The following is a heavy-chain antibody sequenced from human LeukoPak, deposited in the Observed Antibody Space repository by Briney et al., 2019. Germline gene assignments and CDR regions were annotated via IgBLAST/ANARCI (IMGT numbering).Heavy chain of an antibody. J-gene: IGHJ6*02. Sequence: ASVKVSCKVSGYTLTELSMHWVRRAPGKRLEWMGGFDPEDGETIYQQKLQCRVNMTEDTSTDTAYMELSRLRSEDTAVYNCATEGREPRRSCPRCYYYYGMDVWGQGTTVSVCS. CDR2: FDPEDGET. CDR3: ATEGREPRRSCPRCYYYYGMDV. CDR1: GYTLTELS. V-gene: IGHV1-24*01. D-gene: IGHD2-2*01.